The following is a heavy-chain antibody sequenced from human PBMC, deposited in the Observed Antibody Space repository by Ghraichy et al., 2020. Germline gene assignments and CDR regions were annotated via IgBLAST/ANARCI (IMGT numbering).Heavy chain of an antibody. CDR1: GFRFSDYT. CDR2: IFGGGGST. Sequence: GGSLRLSCEASGFRFSDYTMSWVRQAPGKGLEWVSSIFGGGGSTYYTDSVKGRFTISRDNSKNTLYLQMNTLRVEDTAVYYCAKDLTPDGYWEFDYWGQGTLVIVSS. J-gene: IGHJ4*02. CDR3: AKDLTPDGYWEFDY. D-gene: IGHD3-22*01. V-gene: IGHV3-23*01.